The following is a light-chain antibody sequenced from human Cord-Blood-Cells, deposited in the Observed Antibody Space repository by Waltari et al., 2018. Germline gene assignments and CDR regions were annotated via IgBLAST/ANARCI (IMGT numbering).Light chain of an antibody. V-gene: IGKV1-39*01. CDR1: QSISSY. CDR3: QQSYSTPLT. J-gene: IGKJ4*01. CDR2: AAS. Sequence: IQMTQSPSSLSASVGDSVTITCRASQSISSYLNWYQQKPGKAPKLLIYAASSLQSGVPSRLRGSGSGTEFTLTISSLQPEDFATYYCQQSYSTPLTFGGGTKVEIK.